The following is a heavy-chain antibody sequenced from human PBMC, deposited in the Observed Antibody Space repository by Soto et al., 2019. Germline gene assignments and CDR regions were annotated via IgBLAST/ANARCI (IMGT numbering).Heavy chain of an antibody. CDR2: IRQDGSEE. J-gene: IGHJ5*02. CDR1: GFTFSNYW. V-gene: IGHV3-7*03. D-gene: IGHD3-22*01. Sequence: VGSLRLSCTSSGFTFSNYWMSCVRHSPGKWLEWVANIRQDGSEEYYVDSVKGRFTISRDNAKNSLYLQMDSLRAEDTAVYYCARKVYSYDPRPTGWFEPWGQGTLVSVSS. CDR3: ARKVYSYDPRPTGWFEP.